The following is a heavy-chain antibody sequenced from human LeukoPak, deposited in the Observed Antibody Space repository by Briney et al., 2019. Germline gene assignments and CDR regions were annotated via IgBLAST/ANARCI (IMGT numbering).Heavy chain of an antibody. V-gene: IGHV4-30-2*01. D-gene: IGHD2-2*01. CDR1: GGSISSGGYS. Sequence: TLSLTCAVSGGSISSGGYSWSWIRQPPGKGLEWIGYIYHSGSTYYNPSLKSRVTISVDRSKNQFSLKLSSVTAADTAVYYCAKGYQLLEDAFDIWGQGTMVTVSS. CDR3: AKGYQLLEDAFDI. J-gene: IGHJ3*02. CDR2: IYHSGST.